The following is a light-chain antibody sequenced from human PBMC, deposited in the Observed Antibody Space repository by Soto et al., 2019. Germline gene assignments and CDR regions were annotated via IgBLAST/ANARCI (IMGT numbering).Light chain of an antibody. V-gene: IGKV3-11*01. J-gene: IGKJ3*01. Sequence: EIVLTQSPATLSLSPEERATLSCRASQSVSNYLAWYQQKPGQAPRLLIYDASNRATGIPARFSGSGSGTDFTLTISSLEPEDLAIYYCQQRGSWPPFTFGPGTKVDIK. CDR2: DAS. CDR1: QSVSNY. CDR3: QQRGSWPPFT.